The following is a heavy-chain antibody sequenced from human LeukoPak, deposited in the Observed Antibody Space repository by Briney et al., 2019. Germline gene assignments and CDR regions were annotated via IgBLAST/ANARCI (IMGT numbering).Heavy chain of an antibody. CDR3: ARGRYSSSWHPY. D-gene: IGHD6-13*01. CDR2: INWNGGST. V-gene: IGHV3-20*04. Sequence: PGGSLRLSCAASGFTFDDYGMSWVRQAPGKGLEWVSGINWNGGSTGYADSVKGRFTISRDSAKNSLYLQMNSLRAEDTALYYCARGRYSSSWHPYWGQGTLVTVSS. J-gene: IGHJ4*02. CDR1: GFTFDDYG.